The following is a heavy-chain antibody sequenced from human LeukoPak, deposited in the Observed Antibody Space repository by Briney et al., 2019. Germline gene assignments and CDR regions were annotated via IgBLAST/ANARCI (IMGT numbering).Heavy chain of an antibody. CDR3: ARERGTLAVAGDAFDI. V-gene: IGHV1-2*02. J-gene: IGHJ3*02. CDR2: INPNSGGT. Sequence: ASVKVSCKASGYTFINYGISWVRQAPGEGLEWMGWINPNSGGTKYAQKFQGRVTMTRDTSINTAYMEVRRLTSDDTAVYYCARERGTLAVAGDAFDIWGQGTMVTVSS. CDR1: GYTFINYG. D-gene: IGHD6-19*01.